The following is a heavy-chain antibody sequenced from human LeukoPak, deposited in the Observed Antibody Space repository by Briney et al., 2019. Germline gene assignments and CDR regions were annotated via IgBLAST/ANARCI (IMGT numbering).Heavy chain of an antibody. Sequence: GGSLRLSCAASGVTSNYMTWVRQAPGKGLEWVSVIYNGGTTYYADSVRGRFTISRDNSKSTLFVYLQMNSLRADDTALYYCAGGGEAARSLAYWGQGALVTVSS. D-gene: IGHD3-16*01. V-gene: IGHV3-66*02. J-gene: IGHJ4*02. CDR2: IYNGGTT. CDR3: AGGGEAARSLAY. CDR1: GVTSNY.